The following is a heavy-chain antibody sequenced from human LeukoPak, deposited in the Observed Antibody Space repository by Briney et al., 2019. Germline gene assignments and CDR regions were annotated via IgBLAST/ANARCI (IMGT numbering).Heavy chain of an antibody. CDR2: IIPIFGTA. D-gene: IGHD6-19*01. J-gene: IGHJ4*02. V-gene: IGHV1-69*13. CDR1: GYTFTSYG. CDR3: ARDLGSLVAGTKDLYFDY. Sequence: GASVKVSCKASGYTFTSYGISWVRQAPGQGLEWMGGIIPIFGTANYAQKFQGRVTITADESTSTAYMELSSLRSEDTAVYYCARDLGSLVAGTKDLYFDYWGQGTLVTVFS.